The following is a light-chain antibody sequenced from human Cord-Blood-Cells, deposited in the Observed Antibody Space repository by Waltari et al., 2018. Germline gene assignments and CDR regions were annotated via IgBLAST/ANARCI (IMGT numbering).Light chain of an antibody. CDR3: CSYAGRV. Sequence: QSALTQPASVSGSPGQSITLSRTGTSSDVGRYNLVSWYQQHPGKAPKLMIYEGSKRPSGVSNRFSGSKSGNTASLTISGLQAEDEADYYCCSYAGRVFGGGTKLTVL. V-gene: IGLV2-23*01. J-gene: IGLJ3*02. CDR2: EGS. CDR1: SSDVGRYNL.